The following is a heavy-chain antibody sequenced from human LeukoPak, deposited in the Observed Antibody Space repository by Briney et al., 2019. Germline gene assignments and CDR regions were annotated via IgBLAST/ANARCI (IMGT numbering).Heavy chain of an antibody. CDR1: GYTFTGYY. CDR2: INPNSGGT. V-gene: IGHV1-2*02. D-gene: IGHD2-15*01. J-gene: IGHJ4*02. CDR3: ARDMWELRLHRFDY. Sequence: ASVKVSCKASGYTFTGYYMHWVRQAPGQGLEWMGWINPNSGGTNYAQKFQGRVTMTRDTSISTAYMELSRLRSDDTAVYYCARDMWELRLHRFDYWGQGTLVTVSS.